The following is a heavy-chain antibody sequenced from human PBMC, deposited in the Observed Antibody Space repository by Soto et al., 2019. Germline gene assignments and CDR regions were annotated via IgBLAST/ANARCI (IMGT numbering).Heavy chain of an antibody. V-gene: IGHV1-69*13. CDR2: IIPIFGTA. CDR1: GGTFSSYA. D-gene: IGHD5-12*01. Sequence: GASVKVSCKASGGTFSSYAISWVRQAPGQGLEWMGGIIPIFGTANYAQKFQGRVTITADESTSTAYMELSSLRSEDTAVYYCARSNGDGFTPLPRLYFDYWGQGTLVTVSS. CDR3: ARSNGDGFTPLPRLYFDY. J-gene: IGHJ4*02.